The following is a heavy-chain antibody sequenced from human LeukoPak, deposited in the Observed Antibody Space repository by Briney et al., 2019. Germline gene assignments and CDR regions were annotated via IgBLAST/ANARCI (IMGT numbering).Heavy chain of an antibody. CDR2: IYPRDSDT. J-gene: IGHJ3*02. Sequence: GESLKISCKGSGYSFTTYWIGWVRQMPGKGLEWMGIIYPRDSDTRYSPSFQGQVTISADKSITTAYLQWSSLKASDTAMYCCARRHLSARAFDIWGQGTMVTVSS. CDR3: ARRHLSARAFDI. D-gene: IGHD3-16*01. V-gene: IGHV5-51*01. CDR1: GYSFTTYW.